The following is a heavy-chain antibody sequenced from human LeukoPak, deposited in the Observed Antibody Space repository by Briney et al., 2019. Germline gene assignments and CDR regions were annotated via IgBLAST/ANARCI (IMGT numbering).Heavy chain of an antibody. D-gene: IGHD3-10*01. CDR2: IHNSGTT. CDR3: ARRYYYNLGSFPFDF. CDR1: GGPFSGYF. J-gene: IGHJ4*02. Sequence: SETLSLTCAVSGGPFSGYFGSWIRQSSGKGLEWIGEIHNSGTTNYNPSLNSRVTISEDTSKNQFYQNLSSVTAADTAVYYCARRYYYNLGSFPFDFWGQGTLVTVSS. V-gene: IGHV4-34*01.